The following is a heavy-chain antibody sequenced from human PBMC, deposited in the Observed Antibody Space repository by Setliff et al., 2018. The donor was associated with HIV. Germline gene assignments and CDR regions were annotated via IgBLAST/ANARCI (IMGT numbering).Heavy chain of an antibody. J-gene: IGHJ4*02. D-gene: IGHD3-22*01. CDR2: IYTSGST. CDR3: ARGLSFYDPGGFDY. V-gene: IGHV4-61*08. Sequence: SETLSLTCTVSGGFISTGGYSWSWIRQPPGKGLEWIGYIYTSGSTNYNPSLKSRVTISVDTSKNQFSLKLSSVTAADTAVYYCARGLSFYDPGGFDYWGQGTLVTVSS. CDR1: GGFISTGGYS.